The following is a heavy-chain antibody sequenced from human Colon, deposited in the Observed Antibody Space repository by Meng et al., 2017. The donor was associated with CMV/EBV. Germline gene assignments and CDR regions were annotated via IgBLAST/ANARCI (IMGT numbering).Heavy chain of an antibody. J-gene: IGHJ4*02. Sequence: QGQLVGVGGGVVQPGGSLRLSCGASGFSFSESGIHWLRQAPGKGLEWVSFIDTTNHYYADSVKGRFTISRDDSKRMVYLQMNNLKTEDTAMYFCSNGLLGVQGHWGQGTLVTVSS. D-gene: IGHD3-3*01. CDR1: GFSFSESG. V-gene: IGHV3-30*02. CDR2: IDTTNH. CDR3: SNGLLGVQGH.